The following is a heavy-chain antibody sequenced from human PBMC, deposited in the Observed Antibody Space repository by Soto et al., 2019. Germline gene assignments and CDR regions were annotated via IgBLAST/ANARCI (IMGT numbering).Heavy chain of an antibody. J-gene: IGHJ3*02. Sequence: PGGSLRLSCAASGFTFSDYYMSWIRQAPGKGLEWVSYISSSGSTIYYADSVKGRFTISRDNAKNSLYLQMNSLRAEDTAVYYCARDAPQQWLAQMDAFDIWGQGTMVTVSS. CDR3: ARDAPQQWLAQMDAFDI. V-gene: IGHV3-11*01. CDR1: GFTFSDYY. D-gene: IGHD6-19*01. CDR2: ISSSGSTI.